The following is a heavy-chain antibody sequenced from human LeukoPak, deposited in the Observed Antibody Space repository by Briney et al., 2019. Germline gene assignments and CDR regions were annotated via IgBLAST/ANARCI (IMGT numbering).Heavy chain of an antibody. V-gene: IGHV1-46*01. CDR3: ARTRGYYFDY. J-gene: IGHJ4*02. Sequence: ASVKVSCKASGYTLTGDYLHWVRQAPGQGLEWMGITYSSGDSTSYAQKFQGRVTMTRDMSTSTVYMELSSLTSEDTAVYYCARTRGYYFDYWGQGTLVTVSS. CDR2: TYSSGDST. CDR1: GYTLTGDY.